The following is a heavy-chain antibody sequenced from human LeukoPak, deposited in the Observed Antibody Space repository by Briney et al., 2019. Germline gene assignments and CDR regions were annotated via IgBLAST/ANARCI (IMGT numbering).Heavy chain of an antibody. J-gene: IGHJ5*02. D-gene: IGHD3-3*01. CDR1: GGSISGGGYY. CDR2: INHSGST. CDR3: ARVGDFWSGYYLNWFDP. Sequence: SETLSLTCTVSGGSISGGGYYWSWIRQPPGKGLEWIGEINHSGSTNYNPSLKSRVTISVDTSKNQFSLKLSSVTAADTAVYYCARVGDFWSGYYLNWFDPWGQGTLVTVSS. V-gene: IGHV4-34*01.